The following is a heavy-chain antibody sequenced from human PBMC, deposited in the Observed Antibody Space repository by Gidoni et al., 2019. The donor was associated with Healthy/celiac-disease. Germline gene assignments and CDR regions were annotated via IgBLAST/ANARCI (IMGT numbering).Heavy chain of an antibody. Sequence: QVQLVESGGGVVQPGRSRRLSGAASGFTFSSYGMPWVRQAPGKGLEWVAVIWYDGSNKYYADSVKGRFTISRDNSKTTLYLQMNSLRAEDTAVYYCAREVAAAGLWFDPWGQGTLVTVSS. D-gene: IGHD6-13*01. J-gene: IGHJ5*02. CDR3: AREVAAAGLWFDP. CDR1: GFTFSSYG. CDR2: IWYDGSNK. V-gene: IGHV3-33*01.